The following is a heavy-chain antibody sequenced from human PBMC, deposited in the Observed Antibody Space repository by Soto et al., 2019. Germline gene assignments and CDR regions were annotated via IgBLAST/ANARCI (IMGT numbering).Heavy chain of an antibody. J-gene: IGHJ4*02. V-gene: IGHV3-73*01. CDR2: IRGRSKKFAT. CDR1: GFNFSDSA. D-gene: IGHD4-17*01. CDR3: TGRGGDSLQDC. Sequence: EVQLVESGGGLVQPGGSLKVSCAGLGFNFSDSALHWVRQPSGKGLEWIGRIRGRSKKFATSYATSVRGRFSLSRDDSKNTEYMQMKGMRDDARGVNFCTGRGGDSLQDCWGQGTLVTVSS.